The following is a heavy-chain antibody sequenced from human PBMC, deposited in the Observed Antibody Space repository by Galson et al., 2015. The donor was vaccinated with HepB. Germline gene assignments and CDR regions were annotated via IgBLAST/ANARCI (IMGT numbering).Heavy chain of an antibody. CDR3: ARVLRPSDAFDI. Sequence: SLRLSCAASGFTFSSYGMHWVRQAPGKGLEWVAVIWYDGSNKYYADSVKGRFTISRDNSKNTLYLQMNSLRAEDTAVYYCARVLRPSDAFDIWGQGTMITVSS. D-gene: IGHD6-6*01. CDR1: GFTFSSYG. CDR2: IWYDGSNK. V-gene: IGHV3-33*01. J-gene: IGHJ3*02.